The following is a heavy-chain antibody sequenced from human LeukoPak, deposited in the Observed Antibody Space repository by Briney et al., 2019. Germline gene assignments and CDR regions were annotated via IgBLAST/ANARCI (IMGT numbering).Heavy chain of an antibody. Sequence: PGGSLRLSCAASGFTFNDYAMHGVRQAPGKGLEGGSGIRWNRDSIGYADSVKGRFTISRDNAKNSLYREMNSLMCEDSALYYCARGYYFDYWGQGTPVTVSS. CDR3: ARGYYFDY. V-gene: IGHV3-9*01. CDR1: GFTFNDYA. J-gene: IGHJ4*02. CDR2: IRWNRDSI. D-gene: IGHD2-2*01.